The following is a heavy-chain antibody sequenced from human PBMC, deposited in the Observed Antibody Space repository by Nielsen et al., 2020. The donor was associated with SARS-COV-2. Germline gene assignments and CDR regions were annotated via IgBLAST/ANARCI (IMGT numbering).Heavy chain of an antibody. J-gene: IGHJ6*02. CDR2: IYHSGST. V-gene: IGHV4-34*09. Sequence: WIRQPPGKGLEWIGEIYHSGSTYYNPSLKSRVTISVDTSKNQFSLKLSSVTAADTAVYYCARETAMVRGVTTRTYYYYGMDVWGQGTTVTVSS. D-gene: IGHD3-10*01. CDR3: ARETAMVRGVTTRTYYYYGMDV.